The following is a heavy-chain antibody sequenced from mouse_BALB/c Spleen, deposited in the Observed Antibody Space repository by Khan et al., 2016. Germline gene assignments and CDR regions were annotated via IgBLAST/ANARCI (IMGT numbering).Heavy chain of an antibody. D-gene: IGHD2-4*01. J-gene: IGHJ4*01. CDR3: ARGDYDGYYAMDY. CDR1: GYSFTGYY. V-gene: IGHV1S34*01. CDR2: ISCYNGAN. Sequence: LVMTGASVKISCKASGYSFTGYYIHWVKQSHGNGLVRNGSISCYNGANNYNQKFRGNATFTVDTSSSTAYMQFNSLTSEDSAVYYCARGDYDGYYAMDYWGQGTSVTVSS.